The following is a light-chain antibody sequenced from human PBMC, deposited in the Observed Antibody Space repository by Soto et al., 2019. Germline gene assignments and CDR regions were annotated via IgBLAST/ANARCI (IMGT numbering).Light chain of an antibody. CDR1: QGISSY. CDR2: AAS. Sequence: AIRMTQSPSSFSASTGDRVTITCRASQGISSYLAWYQQKPGKAPKLLIYAASTLQSGVPSRFSGSGSGTDFTLTIGCLQSEDFATYYCQQYYSYPRNFGQGTKVDIK. V-gene: IGKV1-8*01. J-gene: IGKJ2*01. CDR3: QQYYSYPRN.